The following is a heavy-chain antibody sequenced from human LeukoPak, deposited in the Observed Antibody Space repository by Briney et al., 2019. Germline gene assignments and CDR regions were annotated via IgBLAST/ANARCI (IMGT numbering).Heavy chain of an antibody. Sequence: SETLSLTCTVSGGSTRSYYWSWIRQSPGKGLDWIGYIYYSGITNYNPSLKSRVTISVDTSKNQFSLKLSSVTAADTAVYYCARVRDSGYYDFDYWGQGTLVTVSS. J-gene: IGHJ4*02. CDR1: GGSTRSYY. D-gene: IGHD3-22*01. CDR3: ARVRDSGYYDFDY. CDR2: IYYSGIT. V-gene: IGHV4-59*01.